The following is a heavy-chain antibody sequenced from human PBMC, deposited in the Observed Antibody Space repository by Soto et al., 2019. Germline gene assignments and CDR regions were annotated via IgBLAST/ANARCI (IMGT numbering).Heavy chain of an antibody. V-gene: IGHV3-21*01. Sequence: EVQLVESGGGLVKPGGSLRLSCAASGFTFSSYSMNWVRQAPGKGLEWVSSISSSSSYIYYADSVKGRFTISRDNAKNSLYLQMNSWRAEDAAVYYCARGGAVVVPAIGLDYWGQGTLVTVSS. J-gene: IGHJ4*02. CDR1: GFTFSSYS. D-gene: IGHD2-21*02. CDR3: ARGGAVVVPAIGLDY. CDR2: ISSSSSYI.